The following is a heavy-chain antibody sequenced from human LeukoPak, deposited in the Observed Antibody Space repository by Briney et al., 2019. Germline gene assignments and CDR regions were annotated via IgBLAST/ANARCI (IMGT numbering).Heavy chain of an antibody. D-gene: IGHD3-3*01. V-gene: IGHV3-49*03. CDR3: TMTPYDFWSGFISPPRQ. Sequence: GGSLRLSCTASGFTFGDYAMSWFRQAPGKGLEWVGFIRSEAYGGTTEYAASVKGRFTISRDDSKSIAYLQMNSLKTEDTAVYYCTMTPYDFWSGFISPPRQWGQGTLVTVSS. CDR2: IRSEAYGGTT. J-gene: IGHJ4*02. CDR1: GFTFGDYA.